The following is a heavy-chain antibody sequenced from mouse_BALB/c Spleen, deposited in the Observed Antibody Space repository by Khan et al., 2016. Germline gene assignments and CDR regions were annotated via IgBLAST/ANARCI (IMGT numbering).Heavy chain of an antibody. CDR3: PRLACWDVFDY. D-gene: IGHD4-1*01. CDR2: INASDGYI. CDR1: GYTFTHYW. Sequence: QVQLQQSGAELAKPGASVKMSCKASGYTFTHYWMHWLKQRPGQGLEWIGYINASDGYIDYNQKFRDKATLTADKSSSTVYMRRSCLTSYDSAVYCCPRLACWDVFDYFCPRTVLPVSS. V-gene: IGHV1-7*01. J-gene: IGHJ2*01.